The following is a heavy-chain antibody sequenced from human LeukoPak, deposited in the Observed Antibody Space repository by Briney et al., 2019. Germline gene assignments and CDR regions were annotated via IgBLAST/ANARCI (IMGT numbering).Heavy chain of an antibody. V-gene: IGHV3-23*01. Sequence: PGGSLRLSCAASGFTFSSYAMIWVRQAQGKGLEWFSAISGSGGSTYYADSVKGRFTISRDNSKNTLYLQMNSLRAEDTAVYYCARGNYYDSGDNWFDPWGQGTLVTVSS. J-gene: IGHJ5*02. CDR2: ISGSGGST. CDR1: GFTFSSYA. CDR3: ARGNYYDSGDNWFDP. D-gene: IGHD3-22*01.